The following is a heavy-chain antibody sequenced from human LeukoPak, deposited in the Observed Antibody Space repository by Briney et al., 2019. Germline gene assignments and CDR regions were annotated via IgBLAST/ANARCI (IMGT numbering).Heavy chain of an antibody. V-gene: IGHV1-18*01. D-gene: IGHD6-13*01. CDR1: GYTFTSYG. CDR3: ARDRAGYSTGWYGEGDY. Sequence: ASVKVSCKASGYTFTSYGISWVRQAPGQGLEWMGWISAYNGNTNYAQKLQGRVTMTTDTSTSTAYMELRSQRSDDTAVYYCARDRAGYSTGWYGEGDYWGQGTLVAVSS. CDR2: ISAYNGNT. J-gene: IGHJ4*02.